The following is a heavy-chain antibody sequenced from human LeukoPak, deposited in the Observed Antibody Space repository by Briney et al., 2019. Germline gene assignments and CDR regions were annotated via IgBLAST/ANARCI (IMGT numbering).Heavy chain of an antibody. Sequence: GGSLRLSCAASGFSFDTYEMNWVRQAPGRGLEWVSYISSSGSALHYADSVKGRFTISRDNAKNSLYMQMNSLRPEDTAVYYWTREGGGIDFHDALDIWGQGTMVTVSS. V-gene: IGHV3-48*03. CDR1: GFSFDTYE. CDR3: TREGGGIDFHDALDI. J-gene: IGHJ3*02. CDR2: ISSSGSAL. D-gene: IGHD3-10*01.